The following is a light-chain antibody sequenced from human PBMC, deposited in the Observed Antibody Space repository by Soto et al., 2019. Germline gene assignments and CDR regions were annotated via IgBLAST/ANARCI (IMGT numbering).Light chain of an antibody. CDR1: SSDVGAYNH. Sequence: QSALTQPASVSGSPGQSITISCTGTSSDVGAYNHVSWFQQHPGKAPKLMIYDVSNRPSGVSDRFSGSKSGNTASLTISGLQAEDEADYYCNSYTTSSTHVFGIGTRSPS. J-gene: IGLJ1*01. CDR3: NSYTTSSTHV. V-gene: IGLV2-14*01. CDR2: DVS.